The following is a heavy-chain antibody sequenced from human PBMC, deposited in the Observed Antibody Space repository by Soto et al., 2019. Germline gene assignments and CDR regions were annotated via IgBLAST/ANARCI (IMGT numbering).Heavy chain of an antibody. CDR2: IYYSGST. CDR3: ARDQRVCGPYDY. Sequence: QVQLQESGPGLVKPSETLSLTCTVSGGSISSYYWSWIRQPPGKGLEWIGYIYYSGSTNYNPSLKSRVTISVDTSKNQFSLKLSSVTAADTAVYYCARDQRVCGPYDYWGQGTLVTVSS. CDR1: GGSISSYY. J-gene: IGHJ4*02. V-gene: IGHV4-59*01. D-gene: IGHD1-26*01.